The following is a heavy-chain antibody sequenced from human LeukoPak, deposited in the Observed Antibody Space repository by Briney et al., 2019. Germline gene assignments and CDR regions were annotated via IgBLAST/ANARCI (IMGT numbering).Heavy chain of an antibody. CDR3: ARADYGDSTGALGFDY. V-gene: IGHV4-39*07. CDR2: IYYSGST. J-gene: IGHJ4*02. D-gene: IGHD4-17*01. CDR1: GGSINSGSYY. Sequence: SETLSLTCTVSGGSINSGSYYWGWFRQPPGKGLDWIGSIYYSGSTYYNPSLKSRITISVDTSKNQFSLNLSSVTAADTAVYYCARADYGDSTGALGFDYWGQGTLVTVSS.